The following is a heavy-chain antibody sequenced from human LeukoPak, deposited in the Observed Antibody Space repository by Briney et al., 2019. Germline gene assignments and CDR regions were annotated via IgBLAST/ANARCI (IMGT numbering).Heavy chain of an antibody. CDR2: ISAYNGNT. CDR3: AREPGRYYYDSSGPEAGFDP. V-gene: IGHV1-18*04. CDR1: GYTFTSNY. Sequence: ASVKVSCKASGYTFTSNYIHWVRQAPGQGLEWMGWISAYNGNTNYAQKLQGRVTMTTDTSTSTAYMELRSLRSDDTAVYYCAREPGRYYYDSSGPEAGFDPWGQGTLVTVSS. J-gene: IGHJ5*02. D-gene: IGHD3-22*01.